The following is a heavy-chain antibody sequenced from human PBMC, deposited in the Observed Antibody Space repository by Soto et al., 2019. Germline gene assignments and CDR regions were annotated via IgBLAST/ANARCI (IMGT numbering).Heavy chain of an antibody. J-gene: IGHJ3*02. D-gene: IGHD4-17*01. V-gene: IGHV3-23*01. CDR1: GFTFSMYV. CDR2: VSATGAAT. CDR3: AKDYGGNPNRDAFDI. Sequence: EVQLLESGGGLVQPGGSLRLSCAASGFTFSMYVMNWVRQAPGKGLEWVSGVSATGAATYYADSVKGRFTISRDNSKNTLYLQISSLRVEDTALYYCAKDYGGNPNRDAFDIWGQGTMVTVSS.